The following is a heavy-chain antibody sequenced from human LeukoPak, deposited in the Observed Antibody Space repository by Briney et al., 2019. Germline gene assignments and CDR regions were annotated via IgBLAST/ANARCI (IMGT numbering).Heavy chain of an antibody. J-gene: IGHJ4*02. CDR1: GYTFTSYG. Sequence: GASVKVSCKASGYTFTSYGISWVRRAPGQGLEWMGWISAYNGNTNYAQKIQGRVTMTTDTSTSTANMELRSLRSDDTAVYYCAREAGITGTDDFDYWGQGTLVTVSS. CDR3: AREAGITGTDDFDY. V-gene: IGHV1-18*01. D-gene: IGHD1-20*01. CDR2: ISAYNGNT.